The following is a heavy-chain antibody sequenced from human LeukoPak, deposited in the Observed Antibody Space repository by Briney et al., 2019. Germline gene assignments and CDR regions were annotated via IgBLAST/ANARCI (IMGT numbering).Heavy chain of an antibody. CDR1: GFSLSTSGVG. CDR2: IYWDDDK. CDR3: AHRLGGYNWDDGIFDY. D-gene: IGHD1-20*01. J-gene: IGHJ4*02. Sequence: SGPTLVNPTEILTLTCTFSGFSLSTSGVGVGWIRQPPGKALEYLALIYWDDDKRYNPFLKNRLAITKVTSANQVVLMMTNMDPVDTATYYCAHRLGGYNWDDGIFDYWGQGILVTVSS. V-gene: IGHV2-5*02.